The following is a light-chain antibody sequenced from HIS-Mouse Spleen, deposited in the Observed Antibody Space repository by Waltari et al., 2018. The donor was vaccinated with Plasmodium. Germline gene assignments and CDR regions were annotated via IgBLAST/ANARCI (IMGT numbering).Light chain of an antibody. Sequence: SYELTQPPSVSVSPGQTARITCSGDALPKKYAYWYQQKSGKAPVLVIYEDSKRPPGIPEWFSGVSAGTRATWTISGAQVEDEADYYCYSTDSSGNHRVFGGGTKLTVL. V-gene: IGLV3-10*01. CDR3: YSTDSSGNHRV. CDR1: ALPKKY. CDR2: EDS. J-gene: IGLJ3*02.